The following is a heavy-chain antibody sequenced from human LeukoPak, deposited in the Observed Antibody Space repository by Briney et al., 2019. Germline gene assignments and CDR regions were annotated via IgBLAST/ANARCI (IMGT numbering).Heavy chain of an antibody. V-gene: IGHV3-23*01. D-gene: IGHD5-24*01. J-gene: IGHJ4*02. CDR1: EFIFSNYA. CDR2: ISGSGGTT. Sequence: PGGSLRLSCAASEFIFSNYAMNWVRQAPGKGLEWVSTISGSGGTTYYADSVRGRFTISRDNSKSTLYLQMNSLRAEDTAVYYCAKVATTPLPSRGFGYWGQGTLVTVSS. CDR3: AKVATTPLPSRGFGY.